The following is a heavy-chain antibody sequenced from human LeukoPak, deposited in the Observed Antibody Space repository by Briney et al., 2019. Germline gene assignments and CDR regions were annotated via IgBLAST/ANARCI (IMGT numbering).Heavy chain of an antibody. Sequence: SETLSLTCAVYRGSFSGFYWSWIRQPPGKGLEWIGDIKHSGGTNYNPSLKSRVTISVDTSKNQFSLKLSSVTAADTAVYYCARLRLRFLEWLLYRDAFDIWGQGTMVTVSS. J-gene: IGHJ3*02. CDR1: RGSFSGFY. CDR3: ARLRLRFLEWLLYRDAFDI. V-gene: IGHV4-34*01. D-gene: IGHD3-3*01. CDR2: IKHSGGT.